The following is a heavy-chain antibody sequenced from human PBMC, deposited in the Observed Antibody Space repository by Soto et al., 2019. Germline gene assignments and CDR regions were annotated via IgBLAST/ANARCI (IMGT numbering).Heavy chain of an antibody. D-gene: IGHD1-26*01. J-gene: IGHJ5*02. CDR3: ERERLRSPQFDP. CDR1: GGSNSSSSYY. V-gene: IGHV4-39*01. Sequence: SETLSLTCTVSGGSNSSSSYYWGWIRQPPGKGLEWIGSIYYSGSTYYNPSLKSRVTISVDTSKNQFSLKLSSVTAADTAVYYGERERLRSPQFDPWGQGNLVTVSS. CDR2: IYYSGST.